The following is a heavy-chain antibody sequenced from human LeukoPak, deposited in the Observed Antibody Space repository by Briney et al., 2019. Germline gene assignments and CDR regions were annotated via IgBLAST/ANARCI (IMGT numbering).Heavy chain of an antibody. CDR3: ARPSMRYSNPAFDI. CDR2: TYYSGST. D-gene: IGHD6-13*01. J-gene: IGHJ3*02. Sequence: SETLCLTCTVSGGSISSSSYYWGWIRQPPGKGLEWIGSTYYSGSTYYNPSLKSRVTISVDTSKNQFSLKLSSVTAADTAVYYCARPSMRYSNPAFDIWGQGTMVTVSS. CDR1: GGSISSSSYY. V-gene: IGHV4-39*01.